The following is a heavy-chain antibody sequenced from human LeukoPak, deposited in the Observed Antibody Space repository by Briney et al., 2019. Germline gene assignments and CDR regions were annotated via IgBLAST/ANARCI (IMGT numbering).Heavy chain of an antibody. J-gene: IGHJ4*02. Sequence: PSETLSLTCTVSGGSISSSSYYWGWIRQPPGKGLEWIGSIYYSGSTYYNPSLKSRVTISVDTSKNQFSLKLSSVTAADTAVYYCATTLGFTGTAPFDYWGQGTLVTVSS. CDR3: ATTLGFTGTAPFDY. CDR2: IYYSGST. D-gene: IGHD4-17*01. CDR1: GGSISSSSYY. V-gene: IGHV4-39*01.